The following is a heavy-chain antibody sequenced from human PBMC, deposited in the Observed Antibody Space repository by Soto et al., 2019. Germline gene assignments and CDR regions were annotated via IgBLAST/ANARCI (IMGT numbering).Heavy chain of an antibody. CDR3: ARDPFRIVVQAAIGGKGMDV. CDR2: IIPIFGTA. CDR1: GGTFSSYA. D-gene: IGHD2-2*02. V-gene: IGHV1-69*06. J-gene: IGHJ6*02. Sequence: ASVKVSCKASGGTFSSYAISWVRQAPGQGLEWMGGIIPIFGTANYAQKFQGRVTITADKSTSTAYMELSSLRSEDTAVYYCARDPFRIVVQAAIGGKGMDVWGQGTTVTVSS.